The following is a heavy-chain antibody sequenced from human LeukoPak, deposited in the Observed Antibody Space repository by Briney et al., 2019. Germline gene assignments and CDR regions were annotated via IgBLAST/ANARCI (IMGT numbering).Heavy chain of an antibody. Sequence: GGSLRLSCAASGITFSSYWMSWVRQTPGKGLEWVAKMNEDGSEKSYVDSVKGRFTISRDNARSSLYLQMSSLGAEDTAVYYCVKDYGFKLDVWGQGTAVIVSS. D-gene: IGHD3-3*01. J-gene: IGHJ6*02. CDR1: GITFSSYW. V-gene: IGHV3-7*01. CDR2: MNEDGSEK. CDR3: VKDYGFKLDV.